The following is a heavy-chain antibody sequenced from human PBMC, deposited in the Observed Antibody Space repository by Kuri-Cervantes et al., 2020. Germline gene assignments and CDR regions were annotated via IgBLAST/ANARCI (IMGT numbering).Heavy chain of an antibody. CDR1: GYKFTTYW. V-gene: IGHV5-51*01. Sequence: KASCKAFGYKFTTYWIGWVRQMPGKGLEWMGIIYPGDSDTRYSPSFQGQVTISADKSISTAYLQWSSLKASDTAMYYCARSSYYYDSSGYYDWGQGTLVTVSS. J-gene: IGHJ4*02. D-gene: IGHD3-22*01. CDR3: ARSSYYYDSSGYYD. CDR2: IYPGDSDT.